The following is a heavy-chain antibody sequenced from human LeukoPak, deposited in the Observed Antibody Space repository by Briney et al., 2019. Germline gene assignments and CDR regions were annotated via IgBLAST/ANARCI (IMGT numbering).Heavy chain of an antibody. CDR2: IYYSGST. CDR1: GGSISSYY. V-gene: IGHV4-59*01. D-gene: IGHD2-2*01. CDR3: ARSYCSSTSCRFDY. Sequence: SETLSLTCTASGGSISSYYWSWIRQPPGKGLEWIGYIYYSGSTNYNPSLKSRVTISVDTSKNQFSLKLSSVTAADTAAYYCARSYCSSTSCRFDYWGQGTLVTVSS. J-gene: IGHJ4*02.